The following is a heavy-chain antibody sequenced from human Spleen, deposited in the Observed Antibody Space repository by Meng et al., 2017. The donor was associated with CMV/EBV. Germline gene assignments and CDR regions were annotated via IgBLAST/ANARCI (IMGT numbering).Heavy chain of an antibody. J-gene: IGHJ6*02. CDR2: IITTGETV. Sequence: GESLRLSCAGSGFTFSAYEMNWVRQAPGKGLEWVSHIITTGETVHYGDSVKGRFTISRDNARNSVYLQMNSLRAEDTALYYCARGDCTGYSCYMDVWGQGTSVTVSS. V-gene: IGHV3-48*03. D-gene: IGHD2-15*01. CDR1: GFTFSAYE. CDR3: ARGDCTGYSCYMDV.